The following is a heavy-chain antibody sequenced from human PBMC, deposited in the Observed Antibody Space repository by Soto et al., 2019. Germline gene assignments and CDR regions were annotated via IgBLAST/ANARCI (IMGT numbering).Heavy chain of an antibody. CDR1: GGSFSGYY. Sequence: QVQLQQWGAGLLKPSETLSLTCAVYGGSFSGYYWSWIRQPPGKGLEGIGEINHSGSTNYNPSLKSRVTRSLDAPKNQFPLKLRSVAAADTAVYYCASSLPRLGYYSGGSCYSSAFDTWGQGTMVTVSS. J-gene: IGHJ3*02. CDR2: INHSGST. CDR3: ASSLPRLGYYSGGSCYSSAFDT. V-gene: IGHV4-34*01. D-gene: IGHD2-15*01.